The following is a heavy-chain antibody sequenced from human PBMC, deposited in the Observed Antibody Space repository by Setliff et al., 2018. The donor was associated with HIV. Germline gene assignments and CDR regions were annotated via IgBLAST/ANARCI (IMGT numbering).Heavy chain of an antibody. CDR3: ANQYCGGDCYSDSYYYMDV. J-gene: IGHJ6*03. CDR2: IYSSGST. Sequence: SETLSLTCTVSGGSISSGHYYWSWIRQPAGKGLEGIGHIYSSGSTNYNPSLKSRVTISVDTSKNQFSLKLSSVTAADTAVYYCANQYCGGDCYSDSYYYMDVWGKETTVTVSS. D-gene: IGHD2-21*01. V-gene: IGHV4-61*09. CDR1: GGSISSGHYY.